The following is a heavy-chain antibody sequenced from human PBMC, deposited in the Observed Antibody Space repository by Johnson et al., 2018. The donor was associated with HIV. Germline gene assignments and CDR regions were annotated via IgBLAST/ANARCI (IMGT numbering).Heavy chain of an antibody. D-gene: IGHD6-19*01. CDR1: GFTFSSYA. CDR2: ISGSGGST. CDR3: AKRTYGNVNGAGAFDI. Sequence: VQLLESGGGLVQPGGSLRLSCAASGFTFSSYAMSWVRQAPGKGLEWVSAISGSGGSTYYADSVKGRFTISRDNSKNTLYLQMNSLRAEDTAVYYCAKRTYGNVNGAGAFDIWGQGTMVTVSS. J-gene: IGHJ3*02. V-gene: IGHV3-23*01.